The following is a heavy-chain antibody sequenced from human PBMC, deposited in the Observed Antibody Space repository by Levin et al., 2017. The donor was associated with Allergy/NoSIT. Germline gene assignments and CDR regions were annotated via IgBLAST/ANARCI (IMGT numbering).Heavy chain of an antibody. CDR2: IFPIFGPA. J-gene: IGHJ4*02. Sequence: GGSLRLSCKASGVTSSNYAITWVRQAPGQGLEWMGGIFPIFGPASYAQKFQGRVTILADESTSTSYMELNNLGFEDTAVYYCARDGVGAANFDHWGQGTLVTVSS. CDR3: ARDGVGAANFDH. D-gene: IGHD1-26*01. CDR1: GVTSSNYA. V-gene: IGHV1-69*01.